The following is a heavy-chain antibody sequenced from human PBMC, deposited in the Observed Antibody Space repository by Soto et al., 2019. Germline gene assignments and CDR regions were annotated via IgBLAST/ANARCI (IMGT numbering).Heavy chain of an antibody. CDR1: GDSISSNNNY. D-gene: IGHD5-18*01. CDR3: ARGRGYSYGLDP. CDR2: TSYSGTT. V-gene: IGHV4-30-4*01. Sequence: PSETLSLTCTVSGDSISSNNNYWSWFRQPPGEGLEWIGFTSYSGTTSYSPSLKSRVAISLDTSKNQFSLSLSSVTAADTAVYYCARGRGYSYGLDPWGQGTLVTVS. J-gene: IGHJ5*02.